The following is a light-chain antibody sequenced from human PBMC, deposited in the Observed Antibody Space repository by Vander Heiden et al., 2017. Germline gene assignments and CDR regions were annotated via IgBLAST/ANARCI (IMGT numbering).Light chain of an antibody. J-gene: IGKJ2*01. Sequence: DIVMTQSPLSLPVTPGEPVSISCRSSQSLLHSNGYNYLDWYLQKPGQSPQLLIYLGSNRASGVPDRFSGSGSGTDFTLKISRVEAEDVGVYYCRQALQTPYTFGQGTKLEIK. V-gene: IGKV2-28*01. CDR3: RQALQTPYT. CDR2: LGS. CDR1: QSLLHSNGYNY.